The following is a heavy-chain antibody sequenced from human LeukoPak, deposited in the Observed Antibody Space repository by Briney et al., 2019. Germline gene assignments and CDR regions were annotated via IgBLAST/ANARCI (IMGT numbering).Heavy chain of an antibody. CDR1: GFTFSSHG. D-gene: IGHD3-22*01. Sequence: PGGSLRLSCAASGFTFSSHGMHWVRQAPGKGLEWVAFIRYDGSNKYYADSVKGRFTISRDNSKNTLYLQMNSLRAEDTAVYYCAKDVGGDYYDSSGYGYFDYWGQGTLVTVSS. V-gene: IGHV3-30*02. CDR3: AKDVGGDYYDSSGYGYFDY. CDR2: IRYDGSNK. J-gene: IGHJ4*02.